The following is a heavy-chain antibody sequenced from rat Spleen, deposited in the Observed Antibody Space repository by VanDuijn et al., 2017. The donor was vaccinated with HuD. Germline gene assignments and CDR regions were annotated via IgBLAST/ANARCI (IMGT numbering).Heavy chain of an antibody. Sequence: QVQLKESGPGLMQPSETLSPTCTVSGFSLTSNGVGWVRQPLGKGLVWMGTIWAGGSTNYNSAVQSRLSISRDTSKSQVFLKMNSLQPEDTGTYYCARHQWLLTLDYWGQGVMVTVSS. CDR2: IWAGGST. V-gene: IGHV2-72*01. D-gene: IGHD1-8*01. CDR3: ARHQWLLTLDY. J-gene: IGHJ2*01. CDR1: GFSLTSNG.